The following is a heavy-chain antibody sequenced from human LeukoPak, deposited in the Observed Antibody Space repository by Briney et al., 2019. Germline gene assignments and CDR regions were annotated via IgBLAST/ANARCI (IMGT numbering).Heavy chain of an antibody. CDR1: GFTFAMFA. D-gene: IGHD1-14*01. CDR3: AKRPGRRAPGVFAY. Sequence: PGGSLRLSCAASGFTFAMFAMSWVRQAPGKGLEWVSSISGNGDNTYYADSVKGRFTVSRDNSMDTLYLQINSLRAEDTAVYYCAKRPGRRAPGVFAYWGQGTLVTVSS. CDR2: ISGNGDNT. V-gene: IGHV3-23*01. J-gene: IGHJ4*02.